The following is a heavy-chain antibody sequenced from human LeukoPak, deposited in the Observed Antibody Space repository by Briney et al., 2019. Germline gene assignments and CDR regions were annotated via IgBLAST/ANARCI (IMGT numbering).Heavy chain of an antibody. D-gene: IGHD3-9*01. CDR1: GGSFSGYY. CDR2: INHSGST. Sequence: SETLSLTCAVYGGSFSGYYWSWIRQPPGKGLEWIGEINHSGSTNYNPSLKSRVTISVDTSKNQFSLKLSSVTAADTAVYYCARGSFRLRYFDWFPAFDYWGQEPWSPSPQ. V-gene: IGHV4-34*01. CDR3: ARGSFRLRYFDWFPAFDY. J-gene: IGHJ4*01.